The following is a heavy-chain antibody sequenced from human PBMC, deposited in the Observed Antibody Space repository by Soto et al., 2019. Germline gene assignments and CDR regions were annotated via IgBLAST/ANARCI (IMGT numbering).Heavy chain of an antibody. D-gene: IGHD3-10*01. Sequence: ASVKVSCKASGYTFTSYAMHWVRQAPGQRLEWMGWINAGNGNTKYSQKFKGRVTITRDTSASTAYMELSSLRSEDTAVYYCARGDVVRGVITYYYYGMDVWGQGTTVTVSS. CDR2: INAGNGNT. CDR1: GYTFTSYA. CDR3: ARGDVVRGVITYYYYGMDV. J-gene: IGHJ6*02. V-gene: IGHV1-3*01.